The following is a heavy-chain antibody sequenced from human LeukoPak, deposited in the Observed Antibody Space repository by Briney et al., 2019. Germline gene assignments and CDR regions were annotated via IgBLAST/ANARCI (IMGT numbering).Heavy chain of an antibody. D-gene: IGHD6-6*01. J-gene: IGHJ4*02. Sequence: SETLSLTCTVSGGSISSYYWSWIRQPPGKGLEWIGYIYYSGSTNYNPSLKSRVTISVDTSKNQFSLKLSSVTAADTAVYYCAGDRAAALPGCFDYWGQGTLVTVSS. CDR1: GGSISSYY. V-gene: IGHV4-59*01. CDR3: AGDRAAALPGCFDY. CDR2: IYYSGST.